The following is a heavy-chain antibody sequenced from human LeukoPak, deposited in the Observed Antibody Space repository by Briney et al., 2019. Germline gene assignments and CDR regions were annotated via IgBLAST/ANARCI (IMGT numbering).Heavy chain of an antibody. V-gene: IGHV3-21*01. D-gene: IGHD6-19*01. Sequence: GGSLRLSCAASGFTFSSYAMSWVRQAPGKGLEWVSAISGSSSYIYYADSVKGRFTISRDNAKNSLYLQMNSLRAEDTAVYYCARPGYSSGWYPPSSYWYFDLWGRGTLVTVSS. J-gene: IGHJ2*01. CDR3: ARPGYSSGWYPPSSYWYFDL. CDR1: GFTFSSYA. CDR2: ISGSSSYI.